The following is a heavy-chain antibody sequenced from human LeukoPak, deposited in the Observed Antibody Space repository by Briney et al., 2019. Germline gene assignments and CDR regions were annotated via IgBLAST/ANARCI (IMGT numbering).Heavy chain of an antibody. CDR1: GGSISSSSYY. V-gene: IGHV4-39*07. J-gene: IGHJ5*02. CDR3: AREVRAFHNWFDP. Sequence: SETLSLTCTVSGGSISSSSYYWGWIRQPPGKGLEWIGSIYYSGSTYYNPSLKSRVTISVDTSKNQFSLKLSSVTAADTAVYYCAREVRAFHNWFDPWGQGTLVTVSS. D-gene: IGHD3-10*01. CDR2: IYYSGST.